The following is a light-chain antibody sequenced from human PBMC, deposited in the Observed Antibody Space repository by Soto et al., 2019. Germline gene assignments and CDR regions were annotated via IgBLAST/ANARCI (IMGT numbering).Light chain of an antibody. CDR3: QQYNDWAPLT. CDR2: GAS. CDR1: QSVSSN. V-gene: IGKV3D-15*01. J-gene: IGKJ4*01. Sequence: EIVMTQSPATLSVYPGERATLSCRASQSVSSNLAWYQQKPGQAPRLLISGASTRATGIPARFSGSGSGTEFTLTISSLQSEDFAVYYCQQYNDWAPLTFGGGTKVEIK.